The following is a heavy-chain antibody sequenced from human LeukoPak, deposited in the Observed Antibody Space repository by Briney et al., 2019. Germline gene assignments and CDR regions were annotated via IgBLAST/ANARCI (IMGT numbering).Heavy chain of an antibody. Sequence: VSSISSSSSYIDYGDSVKGRFTISRDNVNNSLYLQMNSLRAEDTAVYYCVREGYAAAVFENWGQGTLVTVSS. CDR3: VREGYAAAVFEN. D-gene: IGHD6-13*01. CDR2: ISSSSSYI. V-gene: IGHV3-21*01. J-gene: IGHJ4*02.